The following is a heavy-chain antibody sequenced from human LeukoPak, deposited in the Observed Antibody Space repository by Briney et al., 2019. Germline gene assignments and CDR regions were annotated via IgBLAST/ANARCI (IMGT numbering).Heavy chain of an antibody. D-gene: IGHD6-6*01. V-gene: IGHV3-23*01. CDR3: AKDHVPSY. CDR1: GLTYSNHA. Sequence: GGSLRLSCAASGLTYSNHAMSWVRQAPGKGLEWVSAISSAGIDTHYAVSVKGRFTTYRDNSKSMVYLQMNSLRAEDTAIYYCAKDHVPSYWGQGTLVTVSS. CDR2: ISSAGIDT. J-gene: IGHJ4*02.